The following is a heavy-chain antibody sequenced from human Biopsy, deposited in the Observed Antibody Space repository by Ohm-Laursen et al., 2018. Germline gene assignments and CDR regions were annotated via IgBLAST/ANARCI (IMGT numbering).Heavy chain of an antibody. Sequence: GTLSLTCTVSGGSINSYYWSWMRQPAGKGLEWIGRLFTSGTTNYSPSLNNRVTMSVDTSKNQFSLRLTSVAAADTAVYYCVRGGSGSFPFDYWGPGTLVTVSS. J-gene: IGHJ4*02. V-gene: IGHV4-4*07. D-gene: IGHD3-10*01. CDR2: LFTSGTT. CDR1: GGSINSYY. CDR3: VRGGSGSFPFDY.